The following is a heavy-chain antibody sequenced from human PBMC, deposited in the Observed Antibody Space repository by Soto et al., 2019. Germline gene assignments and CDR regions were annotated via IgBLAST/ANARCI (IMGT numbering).Heavy chain of an antibody. CDR2: MNPNSGNT. CDR1: GYTFNNYD. CDR3: TRAYGAETFDF. Sequence: ASVKVSCKASGYTFNNYDIHWVRQAPGHGLEWMGWMNPNSGNTGYAQNFRGRVTMTQNTAIGTAYMELSSLRSDDTATYYCTRAYGAETFDFWGQGTRVTVSS. J-gene: IGHJ5*01. V-gene: IGHV1-8*02. D-gene: IGHD3-10*01.